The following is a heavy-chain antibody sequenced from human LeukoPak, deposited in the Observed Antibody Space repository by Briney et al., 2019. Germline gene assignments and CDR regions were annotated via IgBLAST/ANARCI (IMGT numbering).Heavy chain of an antibody. CDR3: AKDSANWGSDAYYFDY. CDR1: GFTFSSYA. V-gene: IGHV3-23*01. D-gene: IGHD7-27*01. J-gene: IGHJ4*02. Sequence: GGSLRLSCAASGFTFSSYAMSWVRQAPGKGLEWVSAISGSGGGTYYADSVKGRFTISRDNSKNTLYLQMNSLRAEDTAVYYCAKDSANWGSDAYYFDYWGQGTLVTVSS. CDR2: ISGSGGGT.